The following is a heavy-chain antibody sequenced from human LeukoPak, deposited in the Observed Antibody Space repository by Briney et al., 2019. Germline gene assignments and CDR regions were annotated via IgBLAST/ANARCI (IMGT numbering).Heavy chain of an antibody. D-gene: IGHD3-10*01. CDR2: IKQEGSEK. J-gene: IGHJ4*02. Sequence: GGSLRLSCAASGLIFSSYWVSCVRQAPGKGREWVANIKQEGSEKFYVDSVKDRFTISRDNAKNSLYLQMTSLRADDPAVYYCARKSMVRGVAYWGPGTLVTVSS. V-gene: IGHV3-7*01. CDR3: ARKSMVRGVAY. CDR1: GLIFSSYW.